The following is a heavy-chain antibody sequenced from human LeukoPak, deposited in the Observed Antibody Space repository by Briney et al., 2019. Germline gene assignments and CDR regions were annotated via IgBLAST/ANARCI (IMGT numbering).Heavy chain of an antibody. Sequence: GGSLRLSCAASGFTFRNYGMHWVRQAPGKGLEWVAVISYDGSNKYYTDSVKGRFTISRDNSKNTLTLQMNSLRTEDTAVYYCAKDPRIEAAAPDYWGQGTLVTVSS. J-gene: IGHJ4*02. CDR1: GFTFRNYG. CDR3: AKDPRIEAAAPDY. D-gene: IGHD6-13*01. V-gene: IGHV3-30*18. CDR2: ISYDGSNK.